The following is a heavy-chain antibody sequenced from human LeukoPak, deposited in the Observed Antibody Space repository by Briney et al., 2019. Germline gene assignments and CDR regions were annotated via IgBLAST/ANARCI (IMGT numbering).Heavy chain of an antibody. J-gene: IGHJ1*01. V-gene: IGHV3-23*01. CDR3: VKDRSGGSGTLFPTSEY. Sequence: PGGSLRLSCAASGFTFSSYAMNWVRQAPGRGLEWVAGISGSGGSTYYEKSVKGRVTISRDNSENTLFLQIRSLSAEDTAVYYCVKDRSGGSGTLFPTSEYWGQGTLVTVSS. CDR1: GFTFSSYA. D-gene: IGHD3-10*01. CDR2: ISGSGGST.